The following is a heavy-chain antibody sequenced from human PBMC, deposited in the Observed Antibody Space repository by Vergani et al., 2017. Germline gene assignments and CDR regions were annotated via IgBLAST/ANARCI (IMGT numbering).Heavy chain of an antibody. Sequence: DVHLAESGGGFFQPGGSLRLSCSASGFSFNSYWMHWVRQVPGKGLLWVSRIKSDGSITAYADSVKGRFTISRDNAKNSLYLQMNSLRAEDTAVYHCARDRVLRGDYYYYMDVWGKGTTVTVSS. CDR2: IKSDGSIT. CDR1: GFSFNSYW. V-gene: IGHV3-74*03. J-gene: IGHJ6*03. CDR3: ARDRVLRGDYYYYMDV. D-gene: IGHD2/OR15-2a*01.